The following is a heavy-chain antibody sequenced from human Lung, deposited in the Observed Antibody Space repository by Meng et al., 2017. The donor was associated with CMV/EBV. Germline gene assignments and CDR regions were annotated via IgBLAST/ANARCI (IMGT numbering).Heavy chain of an antibody. Sequence: QVQLGQSGAEVKKPGASVKVSCDASGFIFTSYAISWVRQAPGQGLQYMGWISAYNGNTNYAQTLQGRLTMTTDTSTSTAYMELRSLRSDDTAVYYCARVEVGITSGDYWGQGTLVTVSS. CDR2: ISAYNGNT. V-gene: IGHV1-18*01. CDR1: GFIFTSYA. D-gene: IGHD1-26*01. CDR3: ARVEVGITSGDY. J-gene: IGHJ4*02.